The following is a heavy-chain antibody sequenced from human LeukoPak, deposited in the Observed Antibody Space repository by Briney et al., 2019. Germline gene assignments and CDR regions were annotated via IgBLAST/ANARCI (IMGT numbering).Heavy chain of an antibody. J-gene: IGHJ4*02. CDR2: ISGSGGST. V-gene: IGHV3-23*01. Sequence: GGSLRLSCAASGFTFSSYAMSWVRQAPGKGLEWVSAISGSGGSTYYADSVKGRFTISRDNSKNMLYLQMNSLRAEDTAVYYCAKAETWIQPWLPYFDYWGQGTLVTVSS. D-gene: IGHD5-18*01. CDR1: GFTFSSYA. CDR3: AKAETWIQPWLPYFDY.